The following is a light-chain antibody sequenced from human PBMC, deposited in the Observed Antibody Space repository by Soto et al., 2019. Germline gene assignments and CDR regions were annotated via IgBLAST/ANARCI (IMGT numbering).Light chain of an antibody. CDR2: AAS. CDR3: LQDYNYPRT. J-gene: IGKJ1*01. CDR1: QGIRND. Sequence: AIQMTQSPSSLSASVGDRVTITCRASQGIRNDLNWYQQKPGKAPKLLIYAASSLQSGVPSKFSGSGSGTDFTLTISSLQPEDFATYYCLQDYNYPRTFGQGTRWKSN. V-gene: IGKV1-6*01.